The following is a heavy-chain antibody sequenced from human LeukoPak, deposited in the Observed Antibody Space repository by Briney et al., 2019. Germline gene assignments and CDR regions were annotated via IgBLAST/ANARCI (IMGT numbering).Heavy chain of an antibody. D-gene: IGHD1-1*01. CDR1: GFTFSSYS. V-gene: IGHV3-48*04. Sequence: GGSLRLSCAASGFTFSSYSMNWVRQAPGKGLEWVSDISSSSSTIYYADSVKGRFTISRDNAKNTLYLQMNSLRAEDTAVYYCARDQLTSNLYFDYWGQGALVTVSS. CDR3: ARDQLTSNLYFDY. J-gene: IGHJ4*02. CDR2: ISSSSSTI.